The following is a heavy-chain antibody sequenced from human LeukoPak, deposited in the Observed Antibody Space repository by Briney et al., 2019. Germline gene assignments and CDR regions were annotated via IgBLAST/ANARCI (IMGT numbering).Heavy chain of an antibody. CDR3: ASEDSSGYYLI. D-gene: IGHD3-22*01. CDR1: GFTFSSYW. J-gene: IGHJ3*02. Sequence: PGGSLRLSCAASGFTFSSYWMSWVRQAPGKGLEWVASIKQDGSEKYYVDSVKGRFTISRDNAKNSLYLQMNSLRAEDTAVYYCASEDSSGYYLIWGQGTMVTVSS. V-gene: IGHV3-7*01. CDR2: IKQDGSEK.